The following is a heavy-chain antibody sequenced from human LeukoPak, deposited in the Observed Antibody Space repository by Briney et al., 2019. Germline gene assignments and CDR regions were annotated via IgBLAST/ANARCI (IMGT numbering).Heavy chain of an antibody. CDR2: IKPDESEK. J-gene: IGHJ4*02. CDR3: ARGRFSFDY. CDR1: GFTFSSYW. Sequence: QPGGSLRLSCVASGFTFSSYWMTWVRQAPGEGLEWVANIKPDESEKYYLDSVKGRFTISRDNAKNSVYLQMNSLRAEDTAVYYCARGRFSFDYWGQGTLVTVSS. V-gene: IGHV3-7*03.